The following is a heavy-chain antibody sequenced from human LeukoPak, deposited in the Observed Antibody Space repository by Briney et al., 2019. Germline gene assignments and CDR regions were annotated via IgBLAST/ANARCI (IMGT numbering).Heavy chain of an antibody. J-gene: IGHJ5*01. CDR2: ISSSATTI. CDR1: GFTFSSYW. CDR3: AGGQGWLIDS. V-gene: IGHV3-48*04. Sequence: GGSLRLSCAASGFTFSSYWMSWVRQAPGKGLEWVSYISSSATTIYYADSVKGRFTISRDNPKNSLYLEMNSLRAEDTAVYYCAGGQGWLIDSWGQGTLVTVSS. D-gene: IGHD5-12*01.